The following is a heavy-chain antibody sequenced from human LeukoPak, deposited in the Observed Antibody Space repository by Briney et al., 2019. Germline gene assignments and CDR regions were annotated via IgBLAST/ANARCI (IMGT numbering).Heavy chain of an antibody. Sequence: SETLSLTCTVSGGSISSYYWSWIRQPPGKGLEWIGYIYYSGSTNYNPSLKSRVTISVDTSKNQFSLKPSSVTAADTAVYYCARGGWAAAGTAGGVYYFDYWGQGTLVTVSS. V-gene: IGHV4-59*01. CDR2: IYYSGST. CDR1: GGSISSYY. D-gene: IGHD6-13*01. CDR3: ARGGWAAAGTAGGVYYFDY. J-gene: IGHJ4*02.